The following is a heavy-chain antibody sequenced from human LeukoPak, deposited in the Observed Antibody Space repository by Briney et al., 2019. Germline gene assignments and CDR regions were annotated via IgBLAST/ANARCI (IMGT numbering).Heavy chain of an antibody. CDR1: GASISTVGHY. CDR2: VDYRGIT. J-gene: IGHJ4*02. V-gene: IGHV4-39*01. D-gene: IGHD3-10*01. CDR3: AKYASGTMMDY. Sequence: PSETLSLTCAVSGASISTVGHYWGWIRQAPEKGLEWIGKVDYRGITQYDPSLKSRVIMSLDTSKNQFSLILSSVTAADTAMYYCAKYASGTMMDYWGQGTLVTVSP.